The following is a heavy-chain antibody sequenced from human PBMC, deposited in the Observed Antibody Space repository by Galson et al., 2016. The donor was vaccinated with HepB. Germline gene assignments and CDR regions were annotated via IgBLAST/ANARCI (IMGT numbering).Heavy chain of an antibody. D-gene: IGHD6-19*01. CDR1: GGIFTNFA. V-gene: IGHV1-69*13. CDR2: IIPVSRTA. Sequence: SVKVSCKASGGIFTNFAISWVRQAPGQGLEWMACIIPVSRTANYAQKFQGRVTITGDDSTSTAYMELRSLTSEDTAVYYCAKCSGWYEEKYFFDYWAQGTLVTVSS. J-gene: IGHJ4*02. CDR3: AKCSGWYEEKYFFDY.